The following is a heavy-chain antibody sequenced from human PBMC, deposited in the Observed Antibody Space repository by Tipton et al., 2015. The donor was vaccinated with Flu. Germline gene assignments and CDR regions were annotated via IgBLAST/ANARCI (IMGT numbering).Heavy chain of an antibody. D-gene: IGHD4-17*01. V-gene: IGHV3-30*10. CDR2: ITSDTSNT. Sequence: RSLRLSCAASGFTLSNYSMHWVRQAPGKGLEWMALITSDTSNTYYTDSVRGRFTISRDASRRTVFLQMTNLRAEDTAVYYCARDRVGDYSRDYYYFGMDVWGRGMTVTVSS. CDR1: GFTLSNYS. CDR3: ARDRVGDYSRDYYYFGMDV. J-gene: IGHJ6*02.